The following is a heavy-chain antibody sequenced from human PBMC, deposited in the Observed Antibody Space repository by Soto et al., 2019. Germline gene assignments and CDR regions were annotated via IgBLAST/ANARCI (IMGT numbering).Heavy chain of an antibody. D-gene: IGHD5-12*01. CDR2: IHHSGGT. CDR1: GGSVSNNNW. J-gene: IGHJ4*02. V-gene: IGHV4-4*02. Sequence: QVQLQESGPGLVKPSGTLSLSCAVSGGSVSNNNWWSWVRQSPGNGLEWIGEIHHSGGTSYNPSLESRATLSVDKSKKELYMRLNYVTAADTAVYYCTKNSAYALDYWGLGILVTVSS. CDR3: TKNSAYALDY.